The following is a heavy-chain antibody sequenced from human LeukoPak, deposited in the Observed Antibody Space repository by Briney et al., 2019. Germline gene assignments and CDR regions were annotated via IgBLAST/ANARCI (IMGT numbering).Heavy chain of an antibody. Sequence: GASVKVSCKASGYSFTNYAMNWVRQAPGQGLEFMGWIHPSTGNPAYAQGFSERFVFSLDTSVTTTYLQISDLKAEDTALYFCARALDSLGGLSLPDYWGQGILVTVSS. D-gene: IGHD3-16*02. CDR1: GYSFTNYA. CDR2: IHPSTGNP. CDR3: ARALDSLGGLSLPDY. J-gene: IGHJ4*02. V-gene: IGHV7-4-1*02.